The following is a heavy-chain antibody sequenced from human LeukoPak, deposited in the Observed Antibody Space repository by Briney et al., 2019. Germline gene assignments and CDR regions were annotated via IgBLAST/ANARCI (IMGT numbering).Heavy chain of an antibody. D-gene: IGHD2-2*02. CDR3: ATHSLAASYCSSTSCYTYFDY. CDR1: GGSFSGYY. V-gene: IGHV4-34*01. J-gene: IGHJ4*02. CDR2: INHSGST. Sequence: SETLSLTCAVYGGSFSGYYWSWIRQPPGKGLEWVGEINHSGSTNYNPSLKRLVTISVDTSKNQFSLQLSSVTAADTAVYYCATHSLAASYCSSTSCYTYFDYWGQGTLVTVSS.